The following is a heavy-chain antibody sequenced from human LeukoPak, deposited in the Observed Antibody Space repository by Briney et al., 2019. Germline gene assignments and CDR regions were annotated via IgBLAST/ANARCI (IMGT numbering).Heavy chain of an antibody. J-gene: IGHJ4*02. CDR2: ISGSGGST. V-gene: IGHV3-23*01. Sequence: GGSLLLSCAASGFTFSSYAMSWVRPAPGKGLEWVSAISGSGGSTYYADSVKGRFTISRDNSKNTLYLQMNSLRAEDTAVYYCARQYCSGGSCYSPPFDYWGQGTLVTVSS. D-gene: IGHD2-15*01. CDR1: GFTFSSYA. CDR3: ARQYCSGGSCYSPPFDY.